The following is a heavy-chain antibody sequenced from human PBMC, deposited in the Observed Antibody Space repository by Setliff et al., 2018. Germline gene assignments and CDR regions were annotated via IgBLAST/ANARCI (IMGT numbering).Heavy chain of an antibody. D-gene: IGHD3-10*01. CDR3: ARAKGTTMATQYFDY. J-gene: IGHJ4*02. CDR2: NTRSDK. Sequence: LRLSCAVSGFTPTEYAMDWVRQVPGRGLEWVAVNTRSDKLYADSVRGRFTISRDNAKNSLYLQLNSLRAEDTAVYYCARAKGTTMATQYFDYWGQGTLVTVSS. CDR1: GFTPTEYA. V-gene: IGHV3-21*01.